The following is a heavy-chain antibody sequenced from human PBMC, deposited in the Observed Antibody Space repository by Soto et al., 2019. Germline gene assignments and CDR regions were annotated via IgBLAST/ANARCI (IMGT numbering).Heavy chain of an antibody. D-gene: IGHD4-4*01. CDR3: ARDLSSGYSNYYYYYGMDV. CDR1: GGTFSSYS. CDR2: IIPIFGTA. V-gene: IGHV1-69*06. J-gene: IGHJ6*02. Sequence: SVKVSYKATGGTFSSYSVSWVRQAPGQGLEWMGGIIPIFGTANYAQKFQGRVTITADKSTSTAYMELSSLRSEDTAVYYCARDLSSGYSNYYYYYGMDVWGQGTTVTVSS.